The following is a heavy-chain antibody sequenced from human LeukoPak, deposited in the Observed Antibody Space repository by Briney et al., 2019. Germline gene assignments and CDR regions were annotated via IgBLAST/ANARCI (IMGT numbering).Heavy chain of an antibody. D-gene: IGHD3-3*01. CDR1: GFTFSDYY. CDR3: AKDDASIRFND. Sequence: AGGSLRLSCAASGFTFSDYYMSWIRQAPGKGLEWVSYISSSGSTIYYADSVKGRFTISRDNAKNSLYLQMNSLRAEDTAVYYCAKDDASIRFNDWGQGTLVTVSS. V-gene: IGHV3-11*01. J-gene: IGHJ4*02. CDR2: ISSSGSTI.